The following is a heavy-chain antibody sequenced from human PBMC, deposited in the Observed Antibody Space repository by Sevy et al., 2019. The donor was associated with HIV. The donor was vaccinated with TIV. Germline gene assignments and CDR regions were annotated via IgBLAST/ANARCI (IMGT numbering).Heavy chain of an antibody. Sequence: VGSLRLSCAASGFTFSSYGMHWVRQAPGKGLEWVAVIWYDGSNKYYADSVKGRFTISRDNSKNTLYLQMNSLRAEDTAVYYCARDRGSGNEKWFDPWGQGTLVTVSS. V-gene: IGHV3-33*01. CDR1: GFTFSSYG. D-gene: IGHD3-16*01. CDR3: ARDRGSGNEKWFDP. J-gene: IGHJ5*02. CDR2: IWYDGSNK.